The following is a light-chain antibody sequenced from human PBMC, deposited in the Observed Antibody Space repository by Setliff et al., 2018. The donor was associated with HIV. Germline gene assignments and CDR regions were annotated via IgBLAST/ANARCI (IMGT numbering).Light chain of an antibody. Sequence: QSALAQPASVSGSPGQSITISCTGTTRDVGGGQGYVSWYQHFPGKAPKLLLYNVAKRPSWISNRFSGSKSGNTASLTISGLQAEDESDYYCCSFTYLNTYGFGTGTKVTVL. CDR1: TRDVGGGQGY. CDR3: CSFTYLNTYG. V-gene: IGLV2-14*03. J-gene: IGLJ1*01. CDR2: NVA.